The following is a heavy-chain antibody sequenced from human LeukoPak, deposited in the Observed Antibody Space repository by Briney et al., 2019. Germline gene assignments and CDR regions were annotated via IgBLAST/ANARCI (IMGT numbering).Heavy chain of an antibody. CDR1: VGIFSSYA. Sequence: SVKVSCKASVGIFSSYAISWVGQPPGQGREWMGGIIPIFGTANYAQKFQGRVTSTADESTSTAHMEQSSLRSEDTAVQRGASCPRVDSGYDYDYHYGMDLWRKGPTLSLPS. CDR2: IIPIFGTA. J-gene: IGHJ6*04. CDR3: ASCPRVDSGYDYDYHYGMDL. D-gene: IGHD5-12*01. V-gene: IGHV1-69*13.